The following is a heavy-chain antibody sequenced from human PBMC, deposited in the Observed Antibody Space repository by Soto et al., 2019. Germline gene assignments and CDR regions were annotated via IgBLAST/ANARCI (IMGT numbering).Heavy chain of an antibody. V-gene: IGHV1-18*01. CDR1: GYTFTSYG. CDR2: ISAYNGNT. CDR3: ASLIAARLHDAFDI. Sequence: ASVKVSCKASGYTFTSYGISWVRQAPGQGLEWMGWISAYNGNTNYAQKLQGRVTMTTDTSTSTAYMELRSLRSDDTAVYYCASLIAARLHDAFDIWGQGTMVTVSS. D-gene: IGHD6-6*01. J-gene: IGHJ3*02.